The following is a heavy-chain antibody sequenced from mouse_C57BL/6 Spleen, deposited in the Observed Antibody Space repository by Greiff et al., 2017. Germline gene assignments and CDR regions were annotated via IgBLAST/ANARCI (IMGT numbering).Heavy chain of an antibody. Sequence: DVMLVESGGGLVKPGGSLKLSCAASGFTFSSYTMSWVRQTPEKRLEWVATISGGGGNTYYPDSVKGRFTISRDNAKNTLYLQMSSLRSEDTALYYCASHYYGSSYYAMDYWGQGTSVTVSS. J-gene: IGHJ4*01. CDR1: GFTFSSYT. V-gene: IGHV5-9*01. CDR3: ASHYYGSSYYAMDY. D-gene: IGHD1-1*01. CDR2: ISGGGGNT.